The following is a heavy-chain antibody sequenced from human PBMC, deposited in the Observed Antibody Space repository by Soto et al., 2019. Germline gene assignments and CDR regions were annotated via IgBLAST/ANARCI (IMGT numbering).Heavy chain of an antibody. CDR2: VHSSGST. CDR1: GGSIISYH. CDR3: ARSAWGYAFDV. D-gene: IGHD5-18*01. Sequence: PSETLSLTCTVSGGSIISYHWTWIRQPPGKGLEWIGYVHSSGSTNYNPSLRSRVTISLDTSKNQFSLKLSSVTAADTAVYYCARSAWGYAFDVWGHGTMVT. J-gene: IGHJ3*01. V-gene: IGHV4-59*01.